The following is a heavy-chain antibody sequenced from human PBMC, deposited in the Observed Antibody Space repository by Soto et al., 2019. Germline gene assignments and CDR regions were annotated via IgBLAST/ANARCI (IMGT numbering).Heavy chain of an antibody. D-gene: IGHD2-21*01. V-gene: IGHV4-31*03. J-gene: IGHJ4*02. CDR1: NGSFSGGGYY. CDR3: ARVSYPHFDY. CDR2: IHFSGST. Sequence: QVQLQESGPGLVKPSQTLSLTCTVSNGSFSGGGYYWSWIRQHPGKGLEWIGYIHFSGSTYYNPSLNSRVTISLDTSKKQFSLRLTSVTAADTAVYYCARVSYPHFDYWGQGTLVTVSS.